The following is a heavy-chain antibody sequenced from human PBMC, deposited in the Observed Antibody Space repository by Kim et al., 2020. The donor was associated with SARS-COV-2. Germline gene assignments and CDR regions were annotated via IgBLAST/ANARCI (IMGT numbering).Heavy chain of an antibody. V-gene: IGHV3-30-3*01. Sequence: GGSLRLSCAASGFTFSSYAMHWVRQAPGKGLEWVAVISYDGSNKYYADSVKGRFTISRDNSKNTLYLQMNSLRAEDTAVYYCAREYDFWSGQLQCGMDVWGQGTTVTVSS. CDR2: ISYDGSNK. D-gene: IGHD3-3*01. J-gene: IGHJ6*02. CDR3: AREYDFWSGQLQCGMDV. CDR1: GFTFSSYA.